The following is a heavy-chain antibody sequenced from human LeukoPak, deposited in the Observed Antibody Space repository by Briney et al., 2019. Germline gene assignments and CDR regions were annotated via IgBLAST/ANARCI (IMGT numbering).Heavy chain of an antibody. J-gene: IGHJ4*02. CDR1: GGSISRYY. Sequence: SETLSLTCTVSGGSISRYYWSWIRQPPGEGLEWIGYIYYSGSTDYNPSLKSRVPISVDTSKNQFSLKLTSVTAADTAVYYGARGGRRDTVTTSFAYWGQGTLVTVSS. D-gene: IGHD4-17*01. CDR2: IYYSGST. CDR3: ARGGRRDTVTTSFAY. V-gene: IGHV4-59*01.